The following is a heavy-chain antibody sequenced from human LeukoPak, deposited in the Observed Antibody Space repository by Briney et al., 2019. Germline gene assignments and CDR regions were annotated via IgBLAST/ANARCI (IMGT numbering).Heavy chain of an antibody. Sequence: SVKVSCKASGGTFSSYTISWVRQAPGQGLEWMGRIIPILGIANYAQKLQGRVTITADKSTSTAYMELSSLRSEDTAVYYCARDSHESMITFGGVIATWGQGTLVTVSS. J-gene: IGHJ4*02. D-gene: IGHD3-16*02. CDR1: GGTFSSYT. CDR3: ARDSHESMITFGGVIAT. V-gene: IGHV1-69*04. CDR2: IIPILGIA.